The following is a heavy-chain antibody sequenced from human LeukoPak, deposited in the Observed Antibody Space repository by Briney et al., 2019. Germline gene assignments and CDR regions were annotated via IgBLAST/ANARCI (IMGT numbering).Heavy chain of an antibody. Sequence: QPGGSLRLSCAASGSTFSSYAMHWVRQAPGKGLEWVAVISYDGSNKYYADSVKGRFTTSRDNSKNTLYLQMNSLRAEDTAVYYCAGSVVRGVIRDWGQGTLVTVSS. CDR2: ISYDGSNK. D-gene: IGHD3-10*01. CDR1: GSTFSSYA. CDR3: AGSVVRGVIRD. J-gene: IGHJ4*02. V-gene: IGHV3-30*04.